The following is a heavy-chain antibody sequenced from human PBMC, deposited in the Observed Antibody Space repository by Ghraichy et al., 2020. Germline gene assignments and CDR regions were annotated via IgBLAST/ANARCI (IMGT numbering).Heavy chain of an antibody. CDR2: IYYSGST. Sequence: TLSLTCTVSGGSISSYYWSWIRQPPGKGLEWIGYIYYSGSTNYNPSLKSRVTISVDTSKNQFSLKLSSVTAADTAVYYCARDRPPGYSYGSYYYGMDVWGQGTTVTVSS. D-gene: IGHD5-18*01. CDR1: GGSISSYY. V-gene: IGHV4-59*01. J-gene: IGHJ6*02. CDR3: ARDRPPGYSYGSYYYGMDV.